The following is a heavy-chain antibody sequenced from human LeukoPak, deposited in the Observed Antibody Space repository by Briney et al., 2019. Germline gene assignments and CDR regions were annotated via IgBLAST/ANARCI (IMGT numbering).Heavy chain of an antibody. V-gene: IGHV4-38-2*02. CDR3: ARDLYDDNRCFDF. J-gene: IGHJ4*02. CDR1: VYSISSGYY. D-gene: IGHD1-14*01. CDR2: IHHSGIT. Sequence: ETLSLTCTVSVYSISSGYYWGWIRQPPWKGLEWIGSIHHSGITYYNPSLKSRVTISVDTSKNQFSLRVDSVTAADTAVYYCARDLYDDNRCFDFWGQGILVTVSS.